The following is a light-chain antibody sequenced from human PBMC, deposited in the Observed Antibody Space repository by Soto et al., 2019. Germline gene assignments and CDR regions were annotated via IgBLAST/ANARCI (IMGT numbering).Light chain of an antibody. CDR3: LSFTTDXTHV. CDR1: SSDIGAYNY. Sequence: QSLLSQPASVSGSPGQSITISCTGSSSDIGAYNYVSWFQQYPGKAPKLIISEVSNRPSGVSNRFSGSKSGTAASLTISGLQTEDEADYFCLSFTTDXTHVLGTGTKVXV. CDR2: EVS. J-gene: IGLJ1*01. V-gene: IGLV2-14*01.